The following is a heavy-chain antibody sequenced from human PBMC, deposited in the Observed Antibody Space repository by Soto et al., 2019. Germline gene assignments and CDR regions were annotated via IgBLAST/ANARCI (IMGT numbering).Heavy chain of an antibody. CDR1: GYTFTGYY. D-gene: IGHD3-9*01. CDR2: INPNSGGT. J-gene: IGHJ4*02. CDR3: ARGVNYDILLVYYSLLFDY. Sequence: GASVKVSCKASGYTFTGYYMHWVRQAPGQGLEWMGWINPNSGGTNYAQKFQGWVTMTRDTSISTAYMELSRLRSDDTAVYYCARGVNYDILLVYYSLLFDYWGQETLVTVS. V-gene: IGHV1-2*04.